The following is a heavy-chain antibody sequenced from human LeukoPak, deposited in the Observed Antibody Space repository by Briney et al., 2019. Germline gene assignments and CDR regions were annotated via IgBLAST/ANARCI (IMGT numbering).Heavy chain of an antibody. D-gene: IGHD2-2*01. J-gene: IGHJ4*02. V-gene: IGHV3-21*01. CDR3: AREFSTYASSYFDH. CDR1: GFTFSDYS. CDR2: ISSSGSDI. Sequence: GGSLRLSCAASGFTFSDYSMNWVRQAPGRGLEWVSSISSSGSDIYHADSMKGRFTISRDNAKTSLYLEMNSLRAEDMAVYFCAREFSTYASSYFDHWGQGTLVTVSS.